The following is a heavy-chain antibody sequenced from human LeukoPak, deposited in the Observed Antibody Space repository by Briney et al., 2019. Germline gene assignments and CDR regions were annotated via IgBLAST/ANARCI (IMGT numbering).Heavy chain of an antibody. J-gene: IGHJ4*02. Sequence: GGSLRLSCAASGFNFSSYWMSWVRQAPGKGLEWLANIKQDGNKKYYVDSVKGRFTISRDNAKNSLYLQMKSLRAEDTAVYYCARGYSGSYSFDYWGQGTLVTVSS. CDR2: IKQDGNKK. CDR1: GFNFSSYW. CDR3: ARGYSGSYSFDY. V-gene: IGHV3-7*01. D-gene: IGHD1-26*01.